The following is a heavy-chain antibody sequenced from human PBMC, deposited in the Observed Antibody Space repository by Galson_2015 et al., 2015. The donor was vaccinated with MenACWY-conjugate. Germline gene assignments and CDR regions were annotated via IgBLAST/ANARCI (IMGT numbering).Heavy chain of an antibody. V-gene: IGHV4-59*01. J-gene: IGHJ3*02. Sequence: ETLSLTCTVSGGSISSYYWSWIRQPPGKGLEWIGYIYYSGSTNYNPSLKSRVTISVDTSKNQFSLKLSSVTAADTAVYYCARALVRGVISGGAFDIWGQGTMVTVSS. D-gene: IGHD3-10*01. CDR2: IYYSGST. CDR3: ARALVRGVISGGAFDI. CDR1: GGSISSYY.